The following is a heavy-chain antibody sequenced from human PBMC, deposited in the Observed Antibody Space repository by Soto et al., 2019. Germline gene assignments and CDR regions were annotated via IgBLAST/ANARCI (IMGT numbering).Heavy chain of an antibody. V-gene: IGHV2-5*02. CDR3: ALRRSMVHAFGI. CDR1: GFSLSTSGVG. D-gene: IGHD3-10*01. CDR2: IYWDDDK. Sequence: QITLKESGPALVKPTQTLTLTCTFSGFSLSTSGVGVGWIRQPPGKALEWLALIYWDDDKRYSPSLKSSLTSTKDTPKSQFVHTMTNMDPVDTARYYCALRRSMVHAFGIWGQGTMVTVSS. J-gene: IGHJ3*02.